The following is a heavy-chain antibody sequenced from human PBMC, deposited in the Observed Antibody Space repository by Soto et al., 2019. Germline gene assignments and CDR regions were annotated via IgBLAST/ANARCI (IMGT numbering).Heavy chain of an antibody. CDR2: IIPIFSTP. V-gene: IGHV1-69*13. CDR1: GGTFGSYA. J-gene: IGHJ4*02. CDR3: ARAVAVPADFDY. D-gene: IGHD6-19*01. Sequence: SVKVSCKTSGGTFGSYAISWVRQAPGQGLEWMGGIIPIFSTPNYAQKFQGRVTITADESTSTAYMELSSLRSEDTAVYYCARAVAVPADFDYWGQGTLVTVSS.